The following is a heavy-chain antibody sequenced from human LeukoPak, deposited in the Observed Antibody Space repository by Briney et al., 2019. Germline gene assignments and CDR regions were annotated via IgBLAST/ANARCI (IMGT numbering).Heavy chain of an antibody. CDR1: GGSISSYY. D-gene: IGHD2-21*02. Sequence: SETLSLTCTVSGGSISSYYWSWIRQPPGKGLEWIGYIYYSGSTNYNPSLKSRVTISVDTSKNQFSLKLSSVTAADTAVYYCARGGDPADYWGQGTLVTVSS. CDR2: IYYSGST. CDR3: ARGGDPADY. J-gene: IGHJ4*02. V-gene: IGHV4-59*12.